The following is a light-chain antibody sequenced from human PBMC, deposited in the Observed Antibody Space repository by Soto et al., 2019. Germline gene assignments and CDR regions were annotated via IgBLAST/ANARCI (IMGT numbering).Light chain of an antibody. Sequence: ESVLTQSPGTLSLSPGERATLSCRASQSVSSNYLAWYQQKPGQAPRLLIYGASTRASGIPDRFSGSGSGTDFTLTISRLEPEDSATYYCQQSYSTPLTFGGGTKVEIK. J-gene: IGKJ4*01. CDR2: GAS. V-gene: IGKV3-20*01. CDR3: QQSYSTPLT. CDR1: QSVSSNY.